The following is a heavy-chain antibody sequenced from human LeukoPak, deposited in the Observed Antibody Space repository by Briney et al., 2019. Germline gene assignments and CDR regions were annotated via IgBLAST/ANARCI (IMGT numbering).Heavy chain of an antibody. V-gene: IGHV3-23*01. CDR2: ISGSGGSS. Sequence: GGSLRLSCAASGFTFSSYAMSWVRQAPGKGMEWVSGISGSGGSSYYADSVKGRFTISRDNSKNTLYLQMNSLRAEDTAVYYCAKPLWFGESNFDYWGQGTLVTVSS. CDR3: AKPLWFGESNFDY. D-gene: IGHD3-10*01. CDR1: GFTFSSYA. J-gene: IGHJ4*02.